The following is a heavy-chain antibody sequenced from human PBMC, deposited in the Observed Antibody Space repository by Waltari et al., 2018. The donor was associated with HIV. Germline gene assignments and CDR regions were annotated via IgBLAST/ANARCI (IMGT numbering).Heavy chain of an antibody. D-gene: IGHD4-4*01. Sequence: EVQLEQSGAEMKKPGESLRISCKASGYNFGRYWISLVRQIPGKGLEWMGIIFPGDSNTGYSPSFRGQVTISADKSINTTFLQWTTLKASDSAIYYCATGPDHYCDFWGQGTQVTVSS. CDR3: ATGPDHYCDF. CDR2: IFPGDSNT. CDR1: GYNFGRYW. V-gene: IGHV5-51*01. J-gene: IGHJ4*02.